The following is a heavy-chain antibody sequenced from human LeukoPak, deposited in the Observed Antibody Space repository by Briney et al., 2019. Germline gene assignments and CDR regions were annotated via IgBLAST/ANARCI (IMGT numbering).Heavy chain of an antibody. V-gene: IGHV3-48*03. CDR3: ARVGGDGSGWSTTDY. Sequence: GGSLRLSCAASGFTFSSYEMNWVRQAPGKGLEWVSFISSSGSTIYYADSVKGRFTISRDNAKNSLYLQMNSLRVEDTAMYYCARVGGDGSGWSTTDYWGQGTLVTISS. CDR2: ISSSGSTI. CDR1: GFTFSSYE. J-gene: IGHJ4*02. D-gene: IGHD6-19*01.